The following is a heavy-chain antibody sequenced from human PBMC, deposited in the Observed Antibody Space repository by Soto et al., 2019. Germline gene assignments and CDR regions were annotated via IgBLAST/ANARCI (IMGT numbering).Heavy chain of an antibody. CDR1: GGSISSGGYY. D-gene: IGHD3-22*01. J-gene: IGHJ3*02. CDR2: IYHSGTT. Sequence: TLSLTCTVSGGSISSGGYYWSWIRQHPGKGLEWIGYIYHSGTTYYNPSLKSRVTISVDTSKNQFSLKLNSVTAADTAVYYCTTEAYDNSGSLAFDIWGPGTLVTVSS. V-gene: IGHV4-31*08. CDR3: TTEAYDNSGSLAFDI.